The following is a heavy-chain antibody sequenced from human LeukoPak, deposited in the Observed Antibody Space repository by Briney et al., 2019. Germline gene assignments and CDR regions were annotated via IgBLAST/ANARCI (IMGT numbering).Heavy chain of an antibody. J-gene: IGHJ2*01. CDR2: IIPIFGTA. CDR1: GGTFSSYA. D-gene: IGHD2-2*02. V-gene: IGHV1-69*05. Sequence: SVKVSCKASGGTFSSYAISWVRQAPGQGLEWMGGIIPIFGTANYAQKFQGRVTITTDESTSTAYMELSSLRSEDTAVYYCATVCSNDSCYTDSYWYFDLWGRGTLVTVSS. CDR3: ATVCSNDSCYTDSYWYFDL.